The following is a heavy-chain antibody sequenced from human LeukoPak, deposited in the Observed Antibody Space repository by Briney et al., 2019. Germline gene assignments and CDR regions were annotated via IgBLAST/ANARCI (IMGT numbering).Heavy chain of an antibody. Sequence: PSETLSLTCTVSGGSISSGSYYWSWIRQPAGKGLEWIGRIYTSGSTNYNPSLKSRVTISVDSSKNQFSLKLNSVTAADTAVYYCAREYCSSTSCYFDYWGQGTLVTVSS. D-gene: IGHD2-2*01. CDR3: AREYCSSTSCYFDY. J-gene: IGHJ4*02. CDR2: IYTSGST. V-gene: IGHV4-61*02. CDR1: GGSISSGSYY.